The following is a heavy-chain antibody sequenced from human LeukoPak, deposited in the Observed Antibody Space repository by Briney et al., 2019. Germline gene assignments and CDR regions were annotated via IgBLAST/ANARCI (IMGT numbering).Heavy chain of an antibody. CDR3: SRESGPFCPFGY. CDR1: GGSISGTNW. CDR2: ISLAGQT. D-gene: IGHD1-26*01. Sequence: PSETLSLTCGVPGGSISGTNWGAWVRQPPGQGLEWIREISLAGQTNYNPSLNGRVTMSLDKSSNQLSLHLTSVTAADTATYFCSRESGPFCPFGYWGQGALVIVSS. V-gene: IGHV4/OR15-8*02. J-gene: IGHJ4*02.